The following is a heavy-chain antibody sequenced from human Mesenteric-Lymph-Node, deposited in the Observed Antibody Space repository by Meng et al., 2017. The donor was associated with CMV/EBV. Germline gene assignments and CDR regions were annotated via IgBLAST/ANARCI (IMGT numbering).Heavy chain of an antibody. CDR2: ISAYNGNT. CDR3: ARGEVFWYPADY. V-gene: IGHV1-18*01. J-gene: IGHJ4*02. CDR1: GGTFSSYA. D-gene: IGHD3-3*01. Sequence: ASVKVSCKASGGTFSSYAISWVRQAPGQGLEWMGWISAYNGNTNYAQKLQGRVTMTTDTSTSTAYMELRSLRSDDTAVYYCARGEVFWYPADYWGQGTLVTVSS.